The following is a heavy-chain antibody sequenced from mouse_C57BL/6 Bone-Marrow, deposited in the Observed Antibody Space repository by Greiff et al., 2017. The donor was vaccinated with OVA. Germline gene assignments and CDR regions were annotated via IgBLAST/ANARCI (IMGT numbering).Heavy chain of an antibody. CDR1: GYTFTSYW. Sequence: VQLQQPGAELVRPGTSVKLSCKASGYTFTSYWMHWVKQRHGQGLEWIGVIDPSDSYTNYTQKLKGKATLTVDTSSSTAYMQLSSLTSEDSTGYYCTRRYYGSSWDQGTRVTVSA. V-gene: IGHV1-59*01. D-gene: IGHD1-1*01. J-gene: IGHJ3*01. CDR2: IDPSDSYT. CDR3: TRRYYGSS.